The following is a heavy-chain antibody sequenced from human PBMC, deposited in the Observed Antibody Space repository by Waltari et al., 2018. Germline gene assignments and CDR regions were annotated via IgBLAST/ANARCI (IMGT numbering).Heavy chain of an antibody. V-gene: IGHV1-69*13. D-gene: IGHD2-15*01. J-gene: IGHJ4*02. CDR3: ARERVGSPADY. Sequence: QVQLVQSGAEVKKPGSSVKVSCKASGRTFSSYDISWVRQAPGQGLEWMGGIIPIFGTANYAQKFQGRVTITADESTSTAYMELSSLRSEDTAVYYCARERVGSPADYWGQGTLVTVSS. CDR2: IIPIFGTA. CDR1: GRTFSSYD.